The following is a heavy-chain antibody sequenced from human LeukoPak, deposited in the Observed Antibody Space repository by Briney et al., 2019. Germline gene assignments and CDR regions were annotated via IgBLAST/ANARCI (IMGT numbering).Heavy chain of an antibody. CDR1: GFTVSSNY. Sequence: GGSLRLSCAASGFTVSSNYMSCVRQAPGKGLEWVSVIYSGGSTYYADSVKGRFTISRDNSKNTLYLQMNSLRAEDTAVYYCARESTEGRPGSWGQGTLVTVSS. CDR2: IYSGGST. D-gene: IGHD5/OR15-5a*01. V-gene: IGHV3-53*01. CDR3: ARESTEGRPGS. J-gene: IGHJ5*02.